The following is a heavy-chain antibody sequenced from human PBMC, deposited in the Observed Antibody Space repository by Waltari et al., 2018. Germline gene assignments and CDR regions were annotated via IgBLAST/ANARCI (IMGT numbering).Heavy chain of an antibody. Sequence: QVHLQESAPGLVKPSETLSLTCTVAAASPTTGVFYWGWVRQRPGKGLEWIGYVSYDGESFYSPSLTSRIVISLDKTKNQFSLNLGSVTAADTATYFCVRATAGAASPFDYWGKGTLVTVSS. CDR2: VSYDGES. CDR3: VRATAGAASPFDY. CDR1: AASPTTGVFY. D-gene: IGHD6-19*01. J-gene: IGHJ4*02. V-gene: IGHV4-31*03.